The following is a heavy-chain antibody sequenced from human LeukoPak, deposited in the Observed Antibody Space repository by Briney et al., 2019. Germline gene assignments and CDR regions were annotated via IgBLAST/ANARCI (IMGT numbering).Heavy chain of an antibody. CDR2: ISSSSSYI. CDR1: GFTFSSYS. V-gene: IGHV3-21*01. J-gene: IGHJ3*02. Sequence: GGSLRLSCAASGFTFSSYSMNRVRQAPGKGLEWVSSISSSSSYIYYADSVKGRFTISRDNAKNSLYLQMNSLRAEDTAVYYCARVAWGNDAFDIWGQGTMVTVSS. D-gene: IGHD1-26*01. CDR3: ARVAWGNDAFDI.